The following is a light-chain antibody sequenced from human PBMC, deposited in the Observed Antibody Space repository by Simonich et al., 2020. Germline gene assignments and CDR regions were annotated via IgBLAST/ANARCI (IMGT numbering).Light chain of an antibody. V-gene: IGLV3-1*01. CDR1: KLGDKY. CDR3: QAWDSSTVV. Sequence: SYELTQPPSVSVSPGQTASITCSGDKLGDKYACWYQQKPGQSPVLVNSQDSKRPSGIPERFSGSNSGNTATLTISGTHAMDEADYYCQAWDSSTVVFGGGTKLTVL. CDR2: QDS. J-gene: IGLJ2*01.